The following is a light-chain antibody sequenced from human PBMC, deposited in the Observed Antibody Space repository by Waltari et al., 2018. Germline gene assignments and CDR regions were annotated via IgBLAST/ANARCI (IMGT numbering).Light chain of an antibody. CDR2: YDY. J-gene: IGLJ2*01. CDR3: QVWDSDAGQPL. Sequence: TQSPSVSVTAGQTASVSCGGYNIEKKSVHWYQQKPGQAPTMVITYDYDRPPGIPQRFSGSNSGNAAILTISRVEAGDEADYYCQVWDSDAGQPLFGGGTKLTV. V-gene: IGLV3-21*01. CDR1: NIEKKS.